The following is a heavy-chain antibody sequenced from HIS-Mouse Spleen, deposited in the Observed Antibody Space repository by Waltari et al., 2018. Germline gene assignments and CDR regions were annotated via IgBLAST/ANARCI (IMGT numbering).Heavy chain of an antibody. V-gene: IGHV3-43D*03. J-gene: IGHJ4*02. CDR1: GFTFDDYA. Sequence: EVQLVESGGVVVQPGGSLRLSCAASGFTFDDYAMHWVRQAPGKGLEWVSLISWDGGSTYYADSVKGRFTISRDNSKNSLYLQMNSLRAEDTALYYCAKDGGSYSCFDYWGQGTLVTVSS. CDR2: ISWDGGST. CDR3: AKDGGSYSCFDY. D-gene: IGHD1-26*01.